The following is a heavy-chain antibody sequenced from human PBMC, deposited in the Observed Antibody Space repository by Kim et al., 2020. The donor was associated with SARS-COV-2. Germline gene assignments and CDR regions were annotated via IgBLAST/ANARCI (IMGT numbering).Heavy chain of an antibody. CDR3: ARHQLIEGDYDLKNYYYGMDV. D-gene: IGHD4-17*01. Sequence: GESLKISCKGSGYSFTSYWIGWVRQMPGKGLEWMGIIYPGDSDTRYSPSFQGQVTISADKSISTAYLQWSSLKASDTAMYYCARHQLIEGDYDLKNYYYGMDVWGQGTTVTVSS. V-gene: IGHV5-51*01. CDR2: IYPGDSDT. CDR1: GYSFTSYW. J-gene: IGHJ6*02.